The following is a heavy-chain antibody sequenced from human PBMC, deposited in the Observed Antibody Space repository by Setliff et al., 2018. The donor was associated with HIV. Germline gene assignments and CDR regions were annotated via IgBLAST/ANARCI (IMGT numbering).Heavy chain of an antibody. Sequence: GGSLRLSCAASGFTFSSYGMHWVRQPPGKGLEWVAFIRYDGSNENYAASVKGRFTISRDNSKSTVYLQMSSLRVDDTAVYYCAKDVDVGLSRYFDYWGQGTLVTVSS. CDR3: AKDVDVGLSRYFDY. V-gene: IGHV3-30*02. CDR2: IRYDGSNE. D-gene: IGHD3-10*02. CDR1: GFTFSSYG. J-gene: IGHJ4*02.